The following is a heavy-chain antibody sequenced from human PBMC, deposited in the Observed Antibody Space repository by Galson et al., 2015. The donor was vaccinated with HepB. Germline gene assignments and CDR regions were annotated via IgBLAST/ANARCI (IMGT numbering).Heavy chain of an antibody. V-gene: IGHV3-30*18. D-gene: IGHD3-3*01. CDR2: ISYDGSNK. CDR1: GFTFSSYG. CDR3: AKGRPMYDFWSGYESSPVDY. J-gene: IGHJ4*02. Sequence: SLRLSCAASGFTFSSYGMHWVRQAPGKGLEWVAVISYDGSNKYYADSVKGRFTISRDNSKNTLYLQMNSLRAEDTAVYYCAKGRPMYDFWSGYESSPVDYWGQGTLVTVSS.